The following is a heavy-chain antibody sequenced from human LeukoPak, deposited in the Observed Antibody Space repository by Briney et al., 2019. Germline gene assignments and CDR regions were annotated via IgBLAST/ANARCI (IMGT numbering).Heavy chain of an antibody. Sequence: GGSLRLSCAASGFTFSSYGMHWVRQAPGKGLEGVAVIWYDGSNKYYADSVKGRFTISRDNSKNTLYRQMNRLRAEDTAVYYCARATGGYCSGGSCYSGYFQHWGQGTLVTVSS. V-gene: IGHV3-33*01. CDR1: GFTFSSYG. CDR3: ARATGGYCSGGSCYSGYFQH. CDR2: IWYDGSNK. J-gene: IGHJ1*01. D-gene: IGHD2-15*01.